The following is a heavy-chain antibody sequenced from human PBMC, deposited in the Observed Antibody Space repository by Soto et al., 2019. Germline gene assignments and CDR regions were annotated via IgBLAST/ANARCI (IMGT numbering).Heavy chain of an antibody. D-gene: IGHD3-3*01. CDR1: GYPVTAYY. V-gene: IGHV1-2*02. CDR2: INPATGAA. J-gene: IGHJ3*02. Sequence: QLHLVQSGAVVKKPGASVTVSCSASGYPVTAYYMHWVRQAPGRGLEWMGGINPATGAAKYTQTFQGRVTMAGATSTSTVFTELSGLTSGDTAVFSCARGGVVGVAGSAAFDMWGQGTLVTVSS. CDR3: ARGGVVGVAGSAAFDM.